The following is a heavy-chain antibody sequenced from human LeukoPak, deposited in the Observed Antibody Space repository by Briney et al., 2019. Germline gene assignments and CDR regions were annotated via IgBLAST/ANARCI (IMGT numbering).Heavy chain of an antibody. D-gene: IGHD2-15*01. Sequence: ASVKVSCKASGYTFTSYGISWVRQAPGQGLEWMGWISTYNDNTHYAQKLQGRVTMTTDTSMSTAYMELRSLRSEDTAIYYCARRLYCSGGSCYSGGDYWGQGTLVTVSS. CDR2: ISTYNDNT. V-gene: IGHV1-18*01. J-gene: IGHJ4*02. CDR3: ARRLYCSGGSCYSGGDY. CDR1: GYTFTSYG.